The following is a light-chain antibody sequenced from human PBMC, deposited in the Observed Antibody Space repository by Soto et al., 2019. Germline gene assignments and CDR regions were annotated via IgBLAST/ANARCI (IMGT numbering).Light chain of an antibody. Sequence: EIVMTQSPATLSVSPGERATLSCRASQSLSSNLAWYQQKPGQAPRLLIYAASNRATGIPARFSGSGSGTDFTLTISSLEPEDFAVYYCQQRSNWRLTFGGGTKVDIK. J-gene: IGKJ4*01. CDR3: QQRSNWRLT. CDR2: AAS. V-gene: IGKV3-11*01. CDR1: QSLSSN.